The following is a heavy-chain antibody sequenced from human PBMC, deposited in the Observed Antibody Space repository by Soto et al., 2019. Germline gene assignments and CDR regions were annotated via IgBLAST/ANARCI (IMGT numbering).Heavy chain of an antibody. Sequence: QVQLQESGPGLVKPSETLSLSCTVSGGSMSGYYWTWIRQPPGKGLEWIGYIYYSGSTHYTPSLKSRVSMSRDTSKNQFSLDLTSVTAADTAVYYCARAFAGTGAYWYFDLWGRGTLVTGSS. D-gene: IGHD2-8*02. CDR1: GGSMSGYY. CDR3: ARAFAGTGAYWYFDL. V-gene: IGHV4-59*01. J-gene: IGHJ2*01. CDR2: IYYSGST.